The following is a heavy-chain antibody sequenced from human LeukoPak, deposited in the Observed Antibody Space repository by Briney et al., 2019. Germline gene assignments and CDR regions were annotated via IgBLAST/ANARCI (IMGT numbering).Heavy chain of an antibody. CDR1: GFTFSTYS. J-gene: IGHJ4*02. Sequence: GGSLRLSCAASGFTFSTYSMNWVRQAPGKGREWVSYISSSGTIYYADSVKGRFTISRDNAKNSLYLQMNSLRAEDTAVYYCARDQGNWNIDYWGQGTLVTVSS. CDR3: ARDQGNWNIDY. D-gene: IGHD1/OR15-1a*01. CDR2: ISSSGTI. V-gene: IGHV3-48*04.